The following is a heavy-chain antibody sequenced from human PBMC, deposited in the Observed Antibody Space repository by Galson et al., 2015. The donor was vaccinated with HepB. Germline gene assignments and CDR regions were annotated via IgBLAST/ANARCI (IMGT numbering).Heavy chain of an antibody. Sequence: LRLSCAASGFTFSSYSINWVRQAPGKGLEWVSYIGYISSTIYYADSVKGRFTISRDNAKDSVYLEMNSLRVEDTAVYYCARDRGGSGSYLSYYNGMDVWGQGTTVTVSS. V-gene: IGHV3-48*04. D-gene: IGHD3-10*01. CDR1: GFTFSSYS. CDR2: IGYISSTI. CDR3: ARDRGGSGSYLSYYNGMDV. J-gene: IGHJ6*02.